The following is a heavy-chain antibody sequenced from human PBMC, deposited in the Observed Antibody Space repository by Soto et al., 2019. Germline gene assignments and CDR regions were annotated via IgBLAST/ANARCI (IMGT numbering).Heavy chain of an antibody. CDR1: GGSISSYY. J-gene: IGHJ6*03. CDR3: ARGGSGSYYNYYMDV. CDR2: IYYSGST. D-gene: IGHD3-10*01. Sequence: PSETLSLTCTVSGGSISSYYWSWIRQPPGKGLEWIGYIYYSGSTNYNPSLKSRVTMSVDTSKNQFSLKLSSVTAADTAVYYCARGGSGSYYNYYMDVWGKGTTVTVS. V-gene: IGHV4-59*01.